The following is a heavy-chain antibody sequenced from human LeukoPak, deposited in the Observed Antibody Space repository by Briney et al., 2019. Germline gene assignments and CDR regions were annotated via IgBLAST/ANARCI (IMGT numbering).Heavy chain of an antibody. CDR1: GYTFTSYG. CDR3: ARDGAWEVRRTYNWFDP. J-gene: IGHJ5*02. D-gene: IGHD3-10*01. V-gene: IGHV1-18*01. CDR2: ISDYNGNT. Sequence: EASVKVSCKASGYTFTSYGLSWVRQAPGQGLEWMGWISDYNGNTNYAQKLQGRVTMTTDTSTRTAYMELRSLRSDDTAMYHCARDGAWEVRRTYNWFDPWGQGTLVTVSS.